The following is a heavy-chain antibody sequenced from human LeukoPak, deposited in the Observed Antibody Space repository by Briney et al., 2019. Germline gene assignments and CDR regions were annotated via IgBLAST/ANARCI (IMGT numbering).Heavy chain of an antibody. V-gene: IGHV1-58*02. CDR3: AADQGGSYYYYGMDV. J-gene: IGHJ6*02. Sequence: GASVKVSFKASRFTFTSSAMQWVRQARGQRLEWVGWIVVGSGNTNYAQKFQERVTIARDMSTSTAYMELSSLRSEDTAVYYCAADQGGSYYYYGMDVWGQGTTVTVSS. D-gene: IGHD1-26*01. CDR2: IVVGSGNT. CDR1: RFTFTSSA.